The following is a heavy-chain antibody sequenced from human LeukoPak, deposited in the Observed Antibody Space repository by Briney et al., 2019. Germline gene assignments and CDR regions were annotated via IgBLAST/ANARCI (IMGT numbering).Heavy chain of an antibody. J-gene: IGHJ4*02. CDR1: GFTFSGSA. CDR2: IRSKANSYAT. V-gene: IGHV3-73*01. Sequence: GGSLKLSCTASGFTFSGSAMHWVRQASGTGLEWVGRIRSKANSYATAYAASVKGRFTISRDDSKNTAYLQMNSLKTEDTAVYYCTNLGISGDYWGQGTLVTVSS. D-gene: IGHD1-26*01. CDR3: TNLGISGDY.